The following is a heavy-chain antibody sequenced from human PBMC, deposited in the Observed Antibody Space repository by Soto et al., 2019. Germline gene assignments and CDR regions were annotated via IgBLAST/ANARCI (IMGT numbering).Heavy chain of an antibody. J-gene: IGHJ6*02. CDR2: ISAYNGNT. Sequence: ASVKVSCKASGYTFTSYGISWVRQAPGQGLEWMGWISAYNGNTNYAQKLQGRVTMTTDTSTSTAYMELRSLRSDDTAVYYCASRCSSTSCYGQDYYYGMDVWGQGTTVTVS. CDR3: ASRCSSTSCYGQDYYYGMDV. V-gene: IGHV1-18*01. D-gene: IGHD2-2*01. CDR1: GYTFTSYG.